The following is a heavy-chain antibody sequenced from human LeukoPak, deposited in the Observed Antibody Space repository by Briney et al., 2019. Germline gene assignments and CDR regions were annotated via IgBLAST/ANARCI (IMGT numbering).Heavy chain of an antibody. V-gene: IGHV1-46*01. Sequence: GASVKVSCKASGYTFTSYYMHWVRQAPGQGLEWMGIINPSGGSTSYAQKFQGRVTMTRDMSTSTVYMELSSLRSEDTAVYYCASRPLAARRYYYYMDVWGKGTTVTVSS. CDR3: ASRPLAARRYYYYMDV. J-gene: IGHJ6*03. CDR2: INPSGGST. CDR1: GYTFTSYY. D-gene: IGHD6-6*01.